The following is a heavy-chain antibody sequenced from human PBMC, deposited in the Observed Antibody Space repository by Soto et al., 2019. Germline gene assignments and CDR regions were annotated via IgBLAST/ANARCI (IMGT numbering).Heavy chain of an antibody. V-gene: IGHV3-30-3*01. Sequence: GGSLRLSCAAFGFTFSSYAMHWVRQAPGKGLEWVAVISYDGSNKYYADSVKGRFTISRDNSKNTLYLQMNSLRAEDTAVYYCASVKRAWVAVAGTVPWFDPWGQGTLVTVSS. CDR3: ASVKRAWVAVAGTVPWFDP. CDR2: ISYDGSNK. CDR1: GFTFSSYA. D-gene: IGHD6-19*01. J-gene: IGHJ5*02.